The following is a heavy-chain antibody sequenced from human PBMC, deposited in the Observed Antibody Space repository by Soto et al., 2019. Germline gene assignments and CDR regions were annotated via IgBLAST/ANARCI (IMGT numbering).Heavy chain of an antibody. D-gene: IGHD1-1*01. Sequence: QVHLVQSGAEVKKPGASVKVSCKGSGYGFTTYGITWVRQAHGQGLEWMAWISAHNGNTNYAQKHQDRVTETRDTYTNTAYMELKSLRSDDTAVYYCARGRYGDYWGQEALVTVSS. V-gene: IGHV1-18*01. CDR1: GYGFTTYG. CDR3: ARGRYGDY. J-gene: IGHJ4*02. CDR2: ISAHNGNT.